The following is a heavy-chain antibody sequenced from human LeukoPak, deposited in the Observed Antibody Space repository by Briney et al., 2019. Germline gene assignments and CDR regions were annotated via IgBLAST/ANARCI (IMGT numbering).Heavy chain of an antibody. D-gene: IGHD5-18*01. V-gene: IGHV3-30*02. Sequence: GGSLRLSCVASGFTFSSYGMHWVRQAPGRGLDWVAFILYDGSNKYYADSVKGRFTISRDNSKSTLYLQMNSLRAEDTAVYYCTKSYSYGYDNWGQGTLVTV. CDR1: GFTFSSYG. J-gene: IGHJ4*02. CDR3: TKSYSYGYDN. CDR2: ILYDGSNK.